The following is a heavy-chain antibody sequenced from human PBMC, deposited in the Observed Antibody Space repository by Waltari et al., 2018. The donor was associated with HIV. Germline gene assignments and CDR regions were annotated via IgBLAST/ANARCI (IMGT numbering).Heavy chain of an antibody. CDR3: AREMSLIRVIAVAMDV. J-gene: IGHJ6*02. CDR1: GYSFTRPA. D-gene: IGHD6-19*01. Sequence: VQLVQSGAEEKRPGASVKISCKASGYSFTRPAIHWVRQAPGQRLEWVGWVNTANGHTKESQNFQGRVTITRDTSATTASMELNSLRSEDTAVYYCAREMSLIRVIAVAMDVWGQGTTVTVSS. CDR2: VNTANGHT. V-gene: IGHV1-3*05.